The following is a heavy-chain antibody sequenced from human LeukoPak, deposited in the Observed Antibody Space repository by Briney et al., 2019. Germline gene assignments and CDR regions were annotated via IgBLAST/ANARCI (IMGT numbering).Heavy chain of an antibody. D-gene: IGHD6-19*01. Sequence: ESGPTLVKPTQTLTLTCTFSGFSLSTRGVGVGWIRQPPGKALEWLALIYWNDDKRYNPSLKSRLTITKDTSKNQVVLTMTNMDPVDTATYYCAHTRQWLVNNWFDPWGQGTLVTVSS. CDR2: IYWNDDK. CDR1: GFSLSTRGVG. V-gene: IGHV2-5*01. J-gene: IGHJ5*02. CDR3: AHTRQWLVNNWFDP.